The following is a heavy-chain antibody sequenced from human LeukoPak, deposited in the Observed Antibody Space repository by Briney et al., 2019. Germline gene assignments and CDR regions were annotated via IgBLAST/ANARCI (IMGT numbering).Heavy chain of an antibody. V-gene: IGHV3-23*01. CDR2: ISGSGGRT. J-gene: IGHJ4*02. Sequence: GGSLRLSCAASGFTFSSYAMSWVGQASGKGLEWVSSISGSGGRTHYTDSVKGRFTISRDNSKNTLYLQMNSLRAEDTAVYYCATPPTVTRNYWGQGTLVTVSS. D-gene: IGHD4-17*01. CDR1: GFTFSSYA. CDR3: ATPPTVTRNY.